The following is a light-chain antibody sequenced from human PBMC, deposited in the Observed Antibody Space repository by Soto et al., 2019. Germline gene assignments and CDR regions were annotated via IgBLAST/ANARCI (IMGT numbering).Light chain of an antibody. J-gene: IGKJ2*01. CDR2: AAS. Sequence: AIQMTQSPSSLSASVGDRVTITCRASQGIRNDLAWYQQKPGKAPKLLIYAASSLQSGVPSRFSGCGSGTDFALTIGSLQPEDFATYFCLQDYNYPYSFGQGTKLEIK. V-gene: IGKV1-6*01. CDR1: QGIRND. CDR3: LQDYNYPYS.